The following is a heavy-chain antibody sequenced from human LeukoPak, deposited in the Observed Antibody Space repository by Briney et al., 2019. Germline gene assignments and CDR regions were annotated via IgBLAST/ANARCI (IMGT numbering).Heavy chain of an antibody. J-gene: IGHJ4*02. D-gene: IGHD5-24*01. CDR3: ARTRDGPFDY. CDR2: ISSSGSSI. V-gene: IGHV3-48*03. Sequence: PGGSLRLSCVVSGFTFSSYEMNWVRQAPGKGLEWLSHISSSGSSIQYADSVKGRFTISRDNAKNSLYLQMNSLRDEDTAVYYCARTRDGPFDYWGQGTLVTVSS. CDR1: GFTFSSYE.